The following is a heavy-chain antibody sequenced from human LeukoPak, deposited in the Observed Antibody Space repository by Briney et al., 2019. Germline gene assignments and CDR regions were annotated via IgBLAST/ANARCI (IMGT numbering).Heavy chain of an antibody. CDR3: ARGSSSWYQGYWFDP. Sequence: ALRLSCAASGFTFDDYAMHWVRQAPGKGLEWVSGISWNSGSIGYADSVKGRFTISRDNAKNSLYLQMNSLRAEGTAVYYCARGSSSWYQGYWFDPWGQGTLVTVSS. CDR1: GFTFDDYA. D-gene: IGHD6-13*01. CDR2: ISWNSGSI. J-gene: IGHJ5*02. V-gene: IGHV3-9*01.